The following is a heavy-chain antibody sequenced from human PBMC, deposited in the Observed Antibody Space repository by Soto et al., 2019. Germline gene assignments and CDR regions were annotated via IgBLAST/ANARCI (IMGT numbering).Heavy chain of an antibody. V-gene: IGHV4-31*03. D-gene: IGHD3-3*01. CDR1: GGSISSGGYY. CDR2: IYYSGST. J-gene: IGHJ3*02. Sequence: SETLSLTCTVSGGSISSGGYYWSWIRQHPGKGLEWIGYIYYSGSTYYNPSLKSRVTISVDTSKNQFSLKLSSVTAADTAVYYCARDIRFDAFDIWGKGTMVTVSS. CDR3: ARDIRFDAFDI.